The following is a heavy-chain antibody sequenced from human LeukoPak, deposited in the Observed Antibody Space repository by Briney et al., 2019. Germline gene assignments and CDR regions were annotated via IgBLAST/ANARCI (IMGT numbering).Heavy chain of an antibody. CDR1: GYTFTSYY. J-gene: IGHJ6*02. Sequence: ASVKVSRKASGYTFTSYYMHWVRQAPGQGLGWMGIINPSGGSTSYAQKFQGRVTMTRDTSTSTVYMELSSLRSEDTAVYYCARDYDFWSGYYTGIIMRAQPPYDEYGMDVWGQGTTVTVSS. CDR2: INPSGGST. V-gene: IGHV1-46*01. CDR3: ARDYDFWSGYYTGIIMRAQPPYDEYGMDV. D-gene: IGHD3-3*01.